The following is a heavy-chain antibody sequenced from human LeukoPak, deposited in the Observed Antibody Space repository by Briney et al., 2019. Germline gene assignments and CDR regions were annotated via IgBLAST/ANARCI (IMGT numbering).Heavy chain of an antibody. CDR2: ITGRGGSA. CDR1: GLTFNSYD. V-gene: IGHV3-23*01. D-gene: IGHD3-3*01. J-gene: IGHJ4*02. CDR3: AKVSWSASDRHC. Sequence: GGSLRLSCAASGLTFNSYDLSWVRQAPGKGRDWVSGITGRGGSAFYADSVKGRFTISRDNSKNTLYLQMNSLRAEDTAVYYCAKVSWSASDRHCWGQGTLVTVSS.